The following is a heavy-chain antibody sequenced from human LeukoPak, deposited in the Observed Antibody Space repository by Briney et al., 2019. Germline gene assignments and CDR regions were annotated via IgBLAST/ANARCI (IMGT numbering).Heavy chain of an antibody. V-gene: IGHV3-30*18. CDR3: AKDLGSSGSDYYYGMDV. J-gene: IGHJ6*02. Sequence: GSLRLSCAASGFTFSSYGMHWVRQAPGKGLEWVAVISYDGSNKYYADSVKGRFTISRDNSKNTLYLQMNSLRAEDTAVYYCAKDLGSSGSDYYYGMDVWGQGTTVTVSS. D-gene: IGHD3-22*01. CDR1: GFTFSSYG. CDR2: ISYDGSNK.